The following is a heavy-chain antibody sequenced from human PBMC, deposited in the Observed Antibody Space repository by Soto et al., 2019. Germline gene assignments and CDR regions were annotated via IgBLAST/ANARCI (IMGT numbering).Heavy chain of an antibody. V-gene: IGHV4-39*01. Sequence: NPSETLSLTCTVSGGSISSSSYYWGWIRQPPGKGLEWIGSIYYSGSTYYNPSLKSRVTISVDTSKNQFSLKLSSVTAADTAVYYCARQSWFGELQDYWGQGTLVTVSS. CDR2: IYYSGST. CDR1: GGSISSSSYY. CDR3: ARQSWFGELQDY. J-gene: IGHJ4*02. D-gene: IGHD3-10*01.